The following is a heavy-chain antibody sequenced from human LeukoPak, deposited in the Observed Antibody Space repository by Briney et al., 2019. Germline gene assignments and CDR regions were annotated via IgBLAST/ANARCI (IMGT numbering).Heavy chain of an antibody. CDR1: GYTLTNYG. V-gene: IGHV1-18*01. CDR2: ISAYNGNT. J-gene: IGHJ4*02. D-gene: IGHD1-26*01. Sequence: ASVKVSCKASGYTLTNYGISWVRQAPGQGLEWMGWISAYNGNTNYAQKLQGRVTMTTDASTSTAYMELRSLRSDDTAVYYCARAPGEIVGPPAKYYFDYWGQGTLVTVSS. CDR3: ARAPGEIVGPPAKYYFDY.